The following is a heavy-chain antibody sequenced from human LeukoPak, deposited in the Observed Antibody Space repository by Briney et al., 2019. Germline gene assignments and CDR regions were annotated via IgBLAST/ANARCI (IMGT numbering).Heavy chain of an antibody. D-gene: IGHD3-10*01. CDR3: ARGGGSGKTGPIGY. J-gene: IGHJ4*02. Sequence: PSETLSLTCTVSGGSISSSSYYWGWIRQPPGKGLEWIGSIYYSGSTYYNPSLKSRVTISVDTSKNQFSLKLSSVTAADTAVYYCARGGGSGKTGPIGYWGQGTLVTVSS. CDR2: IYYSGST. CDR1: GGSISSSSYY. V-gene: IGHV4-39*01.